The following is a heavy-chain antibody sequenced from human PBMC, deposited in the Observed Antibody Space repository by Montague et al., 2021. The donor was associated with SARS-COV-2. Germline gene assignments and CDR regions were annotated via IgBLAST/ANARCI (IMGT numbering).Heavy chain of an antibody. Sequence: SETLSLTCSVSGEPISGFFCNCSGQPPVKGLQWIVRIYASGGTNXNPSLESRVTMSVDTSKNQFSLKVNSVTAADTAMYYCARGVVAAPPVVDYWGRGTLVTVSS. V-gene: IGHV4-4*07. D-gene: IGHD2-15*01. CDR1: GEPISGFF. CDR2: IYASGGT. CDR3: ARGVVAAPPVVDY. J-gene: IGHJ4*02.